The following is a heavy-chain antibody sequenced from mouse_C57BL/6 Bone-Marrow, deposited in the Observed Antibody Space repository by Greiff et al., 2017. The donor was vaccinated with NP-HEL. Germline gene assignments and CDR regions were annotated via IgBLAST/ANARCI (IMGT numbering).Heavy chain of an antibody. V-gene: IGHV5-16*01. CDR1: GFTFSDYY. D-gene: IGHD2-1*01. CDR3: ARVWGYGNCFDY. J-gene: IGHJ2*01. CDR2: INYDGSST. Sequence: EVKLMESEGGLVQPGSSMKLSCTASGFTFSDYYMAWVRQVPEKGLEWVANINYDGSSTYYLDSLKSRFIISRDNAKNILYLQMSSLKSEDTATYYCARVWGYGNCFDYWGQGTTLTVSS.